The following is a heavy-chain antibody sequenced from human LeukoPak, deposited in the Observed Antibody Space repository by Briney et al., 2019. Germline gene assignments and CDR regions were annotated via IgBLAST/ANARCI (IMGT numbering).Heavy chain of an antibody. CDR1: GFTFSSYW. CDR2: INTDGSST. Sequence: GGSLRLSCAASGFTFSSYWIDWVRQAPGKGLVWVSDINTDGSSTNYADSVKGRFTISRDNAKHTRYLQLDSLRVEDTAVYFCGRGNSGTYDYWGQGTLVTVSS. V-gene: IGHV3-74*01. D-gene: IGHD1-26*01. J-gene: IGHJ4*02. CDR3: GRGNSGTYDY.